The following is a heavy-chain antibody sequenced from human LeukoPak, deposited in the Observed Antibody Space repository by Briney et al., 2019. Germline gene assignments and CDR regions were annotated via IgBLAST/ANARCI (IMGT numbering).Heavy chain of an antibody. J-gene: IGHJ3*02. CDR2: IYPGDSDT. CDR1: GYTFTKYW. D-gene: IGHD5-18*01. V-gene: IGHV5-51*01. CDR3: TRQDTAMVLDAFDI. Sequence: GESLKISCKGSGYTFTKYWIGWVRQMPGKGLEWMGIIYPGDSDTRYSPSFQGQVTVSADKSISTAYLQWSSLKAPDTAMYYCTRQDTAMVLDAFDIWGQGTMVTVSS.